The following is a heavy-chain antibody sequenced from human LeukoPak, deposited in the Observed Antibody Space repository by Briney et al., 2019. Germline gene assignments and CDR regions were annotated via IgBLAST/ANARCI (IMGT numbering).Heavy chain of an antibody. J-gene: IGHJ4*02. CDR1: GFTFSSYA. D-gene: IGHD2-2*01. CDR3: AKTSRYCSSTSCYSIDY. Sequence: GGSLRLSCAASGFTFSSYAMSWVRQAPGKGLGWVSAISGSGGSTYYADSVKGRFTISRDNSKNTLYLQMNSLRAEDTAVYYCAKTSRYCSSTSCYSIDYWGQGTLVTVSS. V-gene: IGHV3-23*01. CDR2: ISGSGGST.